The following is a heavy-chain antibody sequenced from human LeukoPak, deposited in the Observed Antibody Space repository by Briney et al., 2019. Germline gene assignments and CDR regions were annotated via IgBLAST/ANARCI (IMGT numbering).Heavy chain of an antibody. J-gene: IGHJ4*02. D-gene: IGHD3-10*01. CDR3: ARAPRDKYFDY. CDR1: GYTLTSYY. CDR2: INPSGGTT. V-gene: IGHV1-46*01. Sequence: ASVKLSCKASGYTLTSYYIHWVRQAPGQGLEWMGIINPSGGTTSCAQNFQGRLTMTWDTSTSTVYMEVSSLTSDDSAVYYCARAPRDKYFDYWGQGTLVTVSS.